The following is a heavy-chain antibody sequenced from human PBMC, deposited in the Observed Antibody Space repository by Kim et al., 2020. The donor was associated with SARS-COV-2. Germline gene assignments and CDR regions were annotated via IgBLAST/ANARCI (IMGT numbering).Heavy chain of an antibody. Sequence: GGSLRLSCAASGFTFSSYAMSWVRQAPGKGLEWVSAISGSGGSTTYADAAAGRFTITIENAKTTLYLQMHSKSAEDKAAAYCSRTTRWPSIAARAVGYWG. J-gene: IGHJ4*01. D-gene: IGHD6-6*01. CDR3: SRTTRWPSIAARAVGY. V-gene: IGHV3-23*01. CDR1: GFTFSSYA. CDR2: ISGSGGST.